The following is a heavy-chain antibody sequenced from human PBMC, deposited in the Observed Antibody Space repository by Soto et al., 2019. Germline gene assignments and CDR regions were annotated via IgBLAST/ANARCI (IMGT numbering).Heavy chain of an antibody. CDR3: ARGGRITMIVVGPAPWFDP. Sequence: SETLSLTCAVSGGSISSGGYSWSWIRQPPGKGLEWIGYIYHSGSTYYNPSLKSRVTISVDRSKNQFSLKLSSVTAADTAVYYCARGGRITMIVVGPAPWFDPWGQGTLVTVSS. J-gene: IGHJ5*02. CDR2: IYHSGST. CDR1: GGSISSGGYS. D-gene: IGHD3-22*01. V-gene: IGHV4-30-2*01.